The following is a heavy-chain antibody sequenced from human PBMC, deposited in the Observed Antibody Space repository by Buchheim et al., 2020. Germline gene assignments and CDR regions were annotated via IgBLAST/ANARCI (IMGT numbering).Heavy chain of an antibody. CDR3: ARDLTGTYWFDP. D-gene: IGHD1-7*01. CDR1: GFIFSDYY. V-gene: IGHV3-11*06. Sequence: QVQLVESGGGLVKPGGSLRLSCAASGFIFSDYYMSWIRRTPGKGLEWLASISTSSAYTYYADSVKGRFTISRDNAKNSLYLQMNSLRVEDSAIYYCARDLTGTYWFDPGGQGTL. J-gene: IGHJ5*02. CDR2: ISTSSAYT.